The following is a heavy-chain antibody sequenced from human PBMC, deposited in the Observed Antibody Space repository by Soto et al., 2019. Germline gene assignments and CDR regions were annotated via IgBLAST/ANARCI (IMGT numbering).Heavy chain of an antibody. Sequence: GGSLRLCCAASGFTFSNYAVTWVRQAPGKGLEWVSTISGSGGSTYYADSVKGRFTISRDNSKNTLYLQMNSLRAEDTAVYYCARVAYYYDSSGYFYWGQGTLVTVSS. J-gene: IGHJ4*02. CDR3: ARVAYYYDSSGYFY. CDR1: GFTFSNYA. CDR2: ISGSGGST. D-gene: IGHD3-22*01. V-gene: IGHV3-23*01.